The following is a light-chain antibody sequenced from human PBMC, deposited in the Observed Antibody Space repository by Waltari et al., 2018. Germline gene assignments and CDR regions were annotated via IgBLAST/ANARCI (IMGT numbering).Light chain of an antibody. CDR1: GSDVGGYDY. J-gene: IGLJ2*01. Sequence: QSALTQPASVSGSPGQAIIISCTGTGSDVGGYDYVSWYQQYPGKAPRLIIYDVYNWHSGVSNRFAGSKSDNTSSLTISGLQAEEESVYYCSSYTSSGVVFGGGTKLTVL. CDR2: DVY. CDR3: SSYTSSGVV. V-gene: IGLV2-14*01.